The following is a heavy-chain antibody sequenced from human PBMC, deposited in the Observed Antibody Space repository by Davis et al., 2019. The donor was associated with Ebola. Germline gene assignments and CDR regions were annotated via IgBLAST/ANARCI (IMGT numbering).Heavy chain of an antibody. CDR3: ARRGYYDSSGYYLPFDY. V-gene: IGHV5-51*01. J-gene: IGHJ4*02. CDR2: IYPGDSDT. CDR1: GYSFTSHW. D-gene: IGHD3-22*01. Sequence: GESLKISCTGSGYSFTSHWIGWVRQMPGKGLEWMGIIYPGDSDTRYSPSFQGQVTISADKSISTAYLQWSSLKASDTAMYYCARRGYYDSSGYYLPFDYWGQGTLVTVSS.